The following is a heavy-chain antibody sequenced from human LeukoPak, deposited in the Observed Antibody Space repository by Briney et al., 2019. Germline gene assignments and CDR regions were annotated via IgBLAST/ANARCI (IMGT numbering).Heavy chain of an antibody. CDR1: GYSFTNYW. Sequence: GESLKISCKGSGYSFTNYWIGWVRQMPGKGLEWMGIIYPGDSGTRYSPSFQGQVTISADESISTAYLQWSSLKASDTAMYYCATTHTSPYYYGSGSDFQFDYWGQGTLVTVSS. CDR3: ATTHTSPYYYGSGSDFQFDY. CDR2: IYPGDSGT. V-gene: IGHV5-51*01. J-gene: IGHJ4*02. D-gene: IGHD3-10*01.